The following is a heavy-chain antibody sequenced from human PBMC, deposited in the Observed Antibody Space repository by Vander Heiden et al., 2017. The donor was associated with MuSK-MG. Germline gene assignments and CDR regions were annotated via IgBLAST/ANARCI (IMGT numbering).Heavy chain of an antibody. J-gene: IGHJ6*03. CDR2: ISSSSSYI. D-gene: IGHD6-19*01. CDR1: GFTFSSHS. Sequence: EVQLVESGGGLVKPGGSLRPSCAASGFTFSSHSMNWVRQAPGKGLEWVSSISSSSSYIYYADSVKGRFTISRDNAKNSLYLQMNSLRAEDTAVYYCARSLAVAGTYYYMDVWGKGTTVTVSS. V-gene: IGHV3-21*01. CDR3: ARSLAVAGTYYYMDV.